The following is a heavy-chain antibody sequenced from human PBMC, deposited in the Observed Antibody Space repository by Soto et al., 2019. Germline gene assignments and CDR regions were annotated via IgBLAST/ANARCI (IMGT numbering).Heavy chain of an antibody. Sequence: GSLRLSCAASGFTFSSYAMSWVRQAPGKGLEWVSAISGSGGSTYYADSVKGRFTISRDNSKNTLYLQMNSLRAEDTAVYYCAKDPFDYYDSSGYFDYWGQGTLVTVSS. J-gene: IGHJ4*02. CDR1: GFTFSSYA. D-gene: IGHD3-22*01. V-gene: IGHV3-23*01. CDR2: ISGSGGST. CDR3: AKDPFDYYDSSGYFDY.